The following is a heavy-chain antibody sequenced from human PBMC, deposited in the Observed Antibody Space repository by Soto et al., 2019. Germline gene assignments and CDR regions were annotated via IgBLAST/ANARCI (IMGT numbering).Heavy chain of an antibody. CDR3: AKGWVSRCGCAFMDV. CDR1: GFTFSSYG. Sequence: QVQLVESGGGVVQPGRSLRLSCAASGFTFSSYGMHWVRQAPGKGLEWVAVISYDGSNKYYADSVKGRFTISRDNSKNTRYQKMNCLGPGATVVFYGAKGWVSRCGCAFMDVW. CDR2: ISYDGSNK. D-gene: IGHD3-3*02. J-gene: IGHJ6*03. V-gene: IGHV3-30*18.